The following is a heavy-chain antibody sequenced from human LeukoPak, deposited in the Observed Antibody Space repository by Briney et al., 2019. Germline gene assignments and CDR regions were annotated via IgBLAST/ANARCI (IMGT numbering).Heavy chain of an antibody. J-gene: IGHJ4*02. CDR3: AKALTDSGSYYFDY. Sequence: GRSLRLSCAASGFTFSSYGMHWVRQAPGKGLEWVAVIWYDGSNKYYADSVKGRFTISRDNSKNTLFLQMNSLRAEDTAVYYCAKALTDSGSYYFDYWGQGTLVTVSS. V-gene: IGHV3-33*06. CDR2: IWYDGSNK. D-gene: IGHD1-26*01. CDR1: GFTFSSYG.